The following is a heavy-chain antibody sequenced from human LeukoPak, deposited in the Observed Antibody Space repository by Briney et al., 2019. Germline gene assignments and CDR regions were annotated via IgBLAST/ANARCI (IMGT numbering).Heavy chain of an antibody. Sequence: ASVKVSCMASGYNFTSYGISWVRQAPGEGLEWMGWISAYNGNTNYAQKLQGRVTMTTDTSTSTAYMELSILRSDDTAIVDCARALGLAAGGTSGPGKLVTASS. CDR1: GYNFTSYG. CDR3: ARALGLAAGGT. CDR2: ISAYNGNT. J-gene: IGHJ5*02. D-gene: IGHD6-13*01. V-gene: IGHV1-18*01.